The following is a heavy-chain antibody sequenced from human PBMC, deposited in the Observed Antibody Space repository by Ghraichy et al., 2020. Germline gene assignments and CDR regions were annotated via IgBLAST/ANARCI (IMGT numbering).Heavy chain of an antibody. CDR2: INHSGST. Sequence: ETLSLTCVVYGGSFSGYYWSWIRQSPGKGLEWIGEINHSGSTNYNPSLKGRVTISLDTSKNQFSLKLSSVTAADTAVYYCTRNRLQNWFDPWGQGTLVTVSS. CDR3: TRNRLQNWFDP. J-gene: IGHJ5*02. CDR1: GGSFSGYY. D-gene: IGHD5-18*01. V-gene: IGHV4-34*01.